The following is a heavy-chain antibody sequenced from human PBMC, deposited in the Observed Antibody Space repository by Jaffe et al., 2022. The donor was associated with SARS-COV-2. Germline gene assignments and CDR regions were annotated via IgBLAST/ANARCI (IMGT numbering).Heavy chain of an antibody. CDR3: AGHSCGGNCYSGFDS. D-gene: IGHD2-15*01. J-gene: IGHJ4*02. Sequence: EVQLLESGGGLVQPGGSLRLSCAASGFSFSSYAMSWVRQAPGKGLEWVSSISGSGGGTYYADSVRGRFTISRDISKNTLYLQMNSLRAEDTAIYYCAGHSCGGNCYSGFDSWGQGTLVTVSS. CDR1: GFSFSSYA. V-gene: IGHV3-23*01. CDR2: ISGSGGGT.